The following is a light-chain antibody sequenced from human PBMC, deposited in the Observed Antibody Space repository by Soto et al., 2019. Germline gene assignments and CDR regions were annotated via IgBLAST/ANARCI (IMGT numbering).Light chain of an antibody. J-gene: IGKJ2*01. CDR1: QSLVYSDGNTY. Sequence: DVVMTQSPLSLPVTLGQPASISCRSSQSLVYSDGNTYLNWFQQRPGQPPRRLIYKVSNRDSGVPDRFSGSVSGTDFTLKISRVEAEDVGVYYCMQGTHWPPTFGQGTKLEIK. CDR3: MQGTHWPPT. V-gene: IGKV2-30*01. CDR2: KVS.